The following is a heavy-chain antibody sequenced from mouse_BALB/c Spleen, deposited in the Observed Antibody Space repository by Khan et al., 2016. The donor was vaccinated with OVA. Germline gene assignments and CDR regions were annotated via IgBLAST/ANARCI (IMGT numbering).Heavy chain of an antibody. Sequence: QVHLKQSGTELARPGASVKLSCKASGYTFTSYWMQWVKQRPGQGLEWIGAVYPGDGNTRYTQKFKGKATLTADKSSSTAYIQLSSLASEDSAVYYCARGGITTGYFDYWGQGTTLTVSS. V-gene: IGHV1-87*01. CDR2: VYPGDGNT. D-gene: IGHD1-1*01. CDR3: ARGGITTGYFDY. CDR1: GYTFTSYW. J-gene: IGHJ2*01.